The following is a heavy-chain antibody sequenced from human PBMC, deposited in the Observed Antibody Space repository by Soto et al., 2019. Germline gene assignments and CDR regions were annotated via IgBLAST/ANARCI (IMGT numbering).Heavy chain of an antibody. CDR1: GGSIISGDQY. V-gene: IGHV4-31*03. D-gene: IGHD1-1*01. Sequence: SETLSLTCTVSGGSIISGDQYWTWIRHRPGEGLEWFGYINHRGSLYYNPSLKSRVSMSVDTSKNQFSLNLSSVTAADTAVYYCARELPQRQGRNMDVWGQGTTVTVSS. J-gene: IGHJ6*02. CDR2: INHRGSL. CDR3: ARELPQRQGRNMDV.